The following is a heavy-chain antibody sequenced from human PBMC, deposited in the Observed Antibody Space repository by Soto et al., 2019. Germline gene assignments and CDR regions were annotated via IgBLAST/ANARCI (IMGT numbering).Heavy chain of an antibody. CDR2: ISTYNGDT. CDR3: ARDLNSASYYNY. V-gene: IGHV1-18*01. Sequence: QVQLVQSGAEVKKPGASVKVSCKASGYSFTSYGISWVRQAPGQGLEWMGWISTYNGDTNYAQKLQGRLTMTTDTSTSTAYMELRSLRSDDTAVYFGARDLNSASYYNYWGQGTLVTVSS. J-gene: IGHJ4*02. D-gene: IGHD1-26*01. CDR1: GYSFTSYG.